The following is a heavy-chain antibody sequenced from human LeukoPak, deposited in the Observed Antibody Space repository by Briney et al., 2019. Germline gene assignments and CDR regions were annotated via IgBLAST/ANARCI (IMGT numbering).Heavy chain of an antibody. CDR3: VGPMWENFGY. D-gene: IGHD1-26*01. J-gene: IGHJ4*02. V-gene: IGHV3-48*03. CDR1: GFTFSGYD. Sequence: PGGSLRLSCAASGFTFSGYDMNWVRQAPGKGLEWVSFIRSDGSDIHYADSVKGRFTISRDNAKNSLYLQMKSLRAEDTAVYYSVGPMWENFGYWGQGTRVTVSS. CDR2: IRSDGSDI.